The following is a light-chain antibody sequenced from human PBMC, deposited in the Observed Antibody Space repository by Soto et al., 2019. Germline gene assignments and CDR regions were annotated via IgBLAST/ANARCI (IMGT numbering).Light chain of an antibody. J-gene: IGLJ1*01. CDR2: EVS. CDR1: SSDVGSYRL. Sequence: QSVLTQPASVSGSAGQSITISCTGTSSDVGSYRLVSWHQQHPGKAPKLIIDEVSKRPPGVSNRCFGSKSGNTASLTISGPRAEDEADYDCCSNADSRTDVFGTGSQVIVL. V-gene: IGLV2-23*02. CDR3: CSNADSRTDV.